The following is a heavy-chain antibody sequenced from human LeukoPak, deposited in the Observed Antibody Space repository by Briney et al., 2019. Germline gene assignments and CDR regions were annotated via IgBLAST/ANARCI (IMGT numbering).Heavy chain of an antibody. D-gene: IGHD4-11*01. CDR2: IYYSGST. CDR3: ARVTKGGADY. CDR1: GGSISSSSYY. V-gene: IGHV4-39*07. Sequence: SETLSLTCTVSGGSISSSSYYWGWIRQPPGKGLEWIGSIYYSGSTYYNPSLKSRVTISVDTSKNQFSLKLSSVTAADTAVYYCARVTKGGADYWGQGTLVTVSS. J-gene: IGHJ4*02.